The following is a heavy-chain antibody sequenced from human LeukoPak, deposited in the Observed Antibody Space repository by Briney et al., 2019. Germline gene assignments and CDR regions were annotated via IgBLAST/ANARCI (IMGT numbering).Heavy chain of an antibody. V-gene: IGHV4-39*01. CDR3: ARMFTYYYYMDV. Sequence: PSETLSLTCTVSGGSISSSSYYWGWIRQPPGKGLEWIGSIYYSGSTYYNPSLKSRVTISVDTSKNQFSLKLSSVTAADTAVYYCARMFTYYYYMDVWGKGTTVTVSS. D-gene: IGHD3-16*01. CDR2: IYYSGST. CDR1: GGSISSSSYY. J-gene: IGHJ6*03.